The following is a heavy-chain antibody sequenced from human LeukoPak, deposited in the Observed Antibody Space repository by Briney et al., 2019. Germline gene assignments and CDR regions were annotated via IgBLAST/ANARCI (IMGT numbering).Heavy chain of an antibody. V-gene: IGHV1-24*01. CDR3: ATGDGIAASFDP. J-gene: IGHJ5*02. CDR2: FDPEDGET. CDR1: GYTLTELS. D-gene: IGHD6-13*01. Sequence: GASVKVSCKVSGYTLTELSMHWVRQAPGKGLEWMGGFDPEDGETIYAQEFQGRVTMTEDTSTDTAYMELSSLRSEDTAVYYCATGDGIAASFDPWGQGTLVTVSS.